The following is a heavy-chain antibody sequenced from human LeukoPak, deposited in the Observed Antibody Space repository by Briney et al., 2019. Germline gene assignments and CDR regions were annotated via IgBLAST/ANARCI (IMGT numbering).Heavy chain of an antibody. D-gene: IGHD1-26*01. Sequence: KVSCKASEATFSSYVIAWCARAPGQGLEGMGRIIPILGIANYAQKFQGRVTITADKSTSTAYMELSSLRSEDTAVYYCARTSGSYYCLEYWGQGTLVTVSS. CDR2: IIPILGIA. J-gene: IGHJ4*02. V-gene: IGHV1-69*04. CDR3: ARTSGSYYCLEY. CDR1: EATFSSYV.